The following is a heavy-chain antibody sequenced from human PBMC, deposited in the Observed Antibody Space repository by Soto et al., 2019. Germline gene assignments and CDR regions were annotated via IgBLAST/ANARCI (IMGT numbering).Heavy chain of an antibody. J-gene: IGHJ4*02. CDR3: ARQLPPPYSSSPRSYYFDY. CDR2: INAGNGNT. Sequence: QVQLVQSGAEVKKPGASVKVSCKASGYTFTSYAMHWVRQAPGQRLEWMGWINAGNGNTKYSQKFQGRVTITRDTSASTAYMELSSLRSEDTAVYYCARQLPPPYSSSPRSYYFDYWGQGTLVTVSS. CDR1: GYTFTSYA. V-gene: IGHV1-3*01. D-gene: IGHD6-13*01.